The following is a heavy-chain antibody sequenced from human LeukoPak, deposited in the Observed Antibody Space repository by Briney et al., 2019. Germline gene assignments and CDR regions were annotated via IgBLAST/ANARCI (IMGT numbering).Heavy chain of an antibody. V-gene: IGHV1-24*01. D-gene: IGHD3-3*01. CDR2: FDPEDGET. CDR3: ATPGVWREYYYYYMDV. Sequence: EASVKVSCKVSGCTLTELSMHWVRQAPGKGLEWMGGFDPEDGETIYAQKFQGRVTMTEDTSTDTAYMELSSLRSEDTAVYYCATPGVWREYYYYYMDVWGKGTTVTVSS. CDR1: GCTLTELS. J-gene: IGHJ6*03.